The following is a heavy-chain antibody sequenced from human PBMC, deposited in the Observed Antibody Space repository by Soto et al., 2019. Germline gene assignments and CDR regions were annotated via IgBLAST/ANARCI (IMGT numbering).Heavy chain of an antibody. Sequence: PGESLKISCKGSGYSFTSYWIGWVLQIPGKGLEWMGIIYPGDSDTRYSPSFQGQVTISADKSISTAYLQWSSLKASDTAMYYCASATDLRAFGDIYIWGQGTMVTVSS. D-gene: IGHD3-16*01. CDR2: IYPGDSDT. V-gene: IGHV5-51*01. J-gene: IGHJ3*02. CDR3: ASATDLRAFGDIYI. CDR1: GYSFTSYW.